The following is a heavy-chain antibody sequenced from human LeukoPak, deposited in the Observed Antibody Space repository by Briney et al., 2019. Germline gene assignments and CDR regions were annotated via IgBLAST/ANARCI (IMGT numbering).Heavy chain of an antibody. CDR1: GFTFSNYW. CDR2: ISGSGGST. V-gene: IGHV3-23*01. D-gene: IGHD2-2*01. Sequence: GGSLRLSCAASGFTFSNYWMNWVRQAPGKGLEWVSAISGSGGSTYYADSVKGRFTISRDNSKNTLYLQMNSLRAEDTAVYYCAKGFYIVMAPAAHPYFDSWGQGTLVTVSS. J-gene: IGHJ4*02. CDR3: AKGFYIVMAPAAHPYFDS.